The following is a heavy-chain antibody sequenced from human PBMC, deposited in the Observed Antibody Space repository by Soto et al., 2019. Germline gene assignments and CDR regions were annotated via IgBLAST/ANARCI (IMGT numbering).Heavy chain of an antibody. V-gene: IGHV4-31*03. Sequence: SETLSLTCTVSGGSISSGGYYWSWIRQHPGKGLEWIGYIYYSGSTYYNPSLKSRVTISVDTSKNQFSLKLSSVTAADTAVYYCARILLGYCSGGSCYPTPKFDYWGQGTPVTVSS. CDR3: ARILLGYCSGGSCYPTPKFDY. D-gene: IGHD2-15*01. CDR2: IYYSGST. CDR1: GGSISSGGYY. J-gene: IGHJ4*02.